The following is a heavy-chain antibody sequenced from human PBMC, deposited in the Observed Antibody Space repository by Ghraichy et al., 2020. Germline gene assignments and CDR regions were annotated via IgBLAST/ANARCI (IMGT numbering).Heavy chain of an antibody. CDR3: ARDLDYDFWSGYYSSYYYMDV. D-gene: IGHD3-3*01. Sequence: GGSLRLSCAASGFTFSSYSMNWVRQAPGKGLEWVSYISSSSSTIYYADSVKGRFTISRDNAKNSLYLQMNSLRDEDTAVYYCARDLDYDFWSGYYSSYYYMDVWGKGTTVTGSS. J-gene: IGHJ6*03. V-gene: IGHV3-48*02. CDR1: GFTFSSYS. CDR2: ISSSSSTI.